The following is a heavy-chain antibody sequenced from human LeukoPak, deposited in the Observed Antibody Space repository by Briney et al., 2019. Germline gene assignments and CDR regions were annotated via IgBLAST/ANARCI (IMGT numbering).Heavy chain of an antibody. V-gene: IGHV3-73*01. CDR2: IRNKASTYAT. J-gene: IGHJ4*02. CDR1: GFSLTDSS. Sequence: GGSLRLSCAPSGFSLTDSSVHWGRQASGKGLEWLGRIRNKASTYATAYAASVRGRFTISRDDSKHTAYLQMNSLKIDDTAVYYCTANGDNSDFWGQGTLVTVSS. D-gene: IGHD2-21*02. CDR3: TANGDNSDF.